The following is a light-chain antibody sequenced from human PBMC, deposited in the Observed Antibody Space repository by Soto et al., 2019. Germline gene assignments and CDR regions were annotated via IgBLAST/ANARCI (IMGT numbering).Light chain of an antibody. CDR3: QQYNNWPRST. CDR1: QSVGSN. J-gene: IGKJ3*01. Sequence: EIVMTQSPATLSVSPGERATLSCRASQSVGSNLAWYQQKPGQAPRLLIYDTSTRATGIPARFSGSGSGTEFTLTISSLQSDDFALYYCQQYNNWPRSTFGPWTKMDIK. V-gene: IGKV3-15*01. CDR2: DTS.